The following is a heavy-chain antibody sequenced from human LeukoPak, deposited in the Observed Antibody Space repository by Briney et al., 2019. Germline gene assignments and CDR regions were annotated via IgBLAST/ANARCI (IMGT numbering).Heavy chain of an antibody. CDR3: ARGYMGPDF. CDR1: GFTFSSYG. J-gene: IGHJ4*02. V-gene: IGHV3-23*01. D-gene: IGHD5-12*01. CDR2: ITGSGGTT. Sequence: GGSLRLSCAASGFTFSSYGMSWVRQAPGKGLEWVSTITGSGGTTYYADSVQGRFTISRDNAKNTLFLQMDILSAEDTALYFCARGYMGPDFWGQGTLVTVSS.